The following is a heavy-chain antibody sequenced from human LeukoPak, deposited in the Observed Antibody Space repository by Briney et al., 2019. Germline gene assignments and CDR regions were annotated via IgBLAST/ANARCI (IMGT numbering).Heavy chain of an antibody. D-gene: IGHD3-22*01. V-gene: IGHV1-18*01. J-gene: IGHJ1*01. CDR1: ASTFTFCS. CDR2: ISAYNGNT. Sequence: ASVKVCFYGAASTFTFCSYGLQWEAPGHGLEWMGWISAYNGNTNYAQKLQGRVTMTTDTSTSTADMELRRMRSDDTAVYYCAILEYYCERSGLLHHWGQGTLVTVSS. CDR3: AILEYYCERSGLLHH.